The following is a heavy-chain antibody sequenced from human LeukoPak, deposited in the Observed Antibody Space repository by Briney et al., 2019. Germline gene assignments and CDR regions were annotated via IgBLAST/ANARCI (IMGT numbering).Heavy chain of an antibody. D-gene: IGHD3-10*01. CDR3: ARSEWYYYGSGPPCAFDI. CDR1: GFTFDDYG. V-gene: IGHV3-20*04. Sequence: AGGSLRLSCAASGFTFDDYGMSWVRQAPGKGLEWVSGINWNGGSTGYADSVKGRFTISRDNAKNSLYLQMNCLRAEDTALYYCARSEWYYYGSGPPCAFDIWGQGTMVTVSS. J-gene: IGHJ3*02. CDR2: INWNGGST.